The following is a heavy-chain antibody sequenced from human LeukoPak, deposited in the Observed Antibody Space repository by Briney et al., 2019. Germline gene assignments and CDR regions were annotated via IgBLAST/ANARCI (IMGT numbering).Heavy chain of an antibody. Sequence: SETLSLTCTVSGGSISNYYRSWIRQPAGEGLEWIGRIYTSGSTNYNPSLKSRVTMSVDTSKNQFSLKLISVTAADTAVYYCARDFDYDLHNWGQGTLVTVSS. CDR2: IYTSGST. CDR3: ARDFDYDLHN. CDR1: GGSISNYY. J-gene: IGHJ4*02. D-gene: IGHD3-3*01. V-gene: IGHV4-4*07.